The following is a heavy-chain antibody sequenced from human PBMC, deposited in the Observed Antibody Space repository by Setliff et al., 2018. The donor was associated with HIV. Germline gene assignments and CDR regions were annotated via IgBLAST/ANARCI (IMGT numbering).Heavy chain of an antibody. D-gene: IGHD2-21*02. J-gene: IGHJ4*02. CDR3: ARVNGGNSPYYFDS. Sequence: RASVKVSCKASGGTFSSYAISWVRQAPGQGLEWMGGIIPIFGTANYAQKFQGRVTITADESTSTSSMELSSLGSEDTAVYYCARVNGGNSPYYFDSWGQGTLVTVSS. CDR2: IIPIFGTA. CDR1: GGTFSSYA. V-gene: IGHV1-69*13.